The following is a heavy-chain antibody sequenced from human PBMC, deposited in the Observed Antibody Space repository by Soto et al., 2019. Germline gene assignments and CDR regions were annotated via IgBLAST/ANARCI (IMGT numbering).Heavy chain of an antibody. V-gene: IGHV4-34*01. CDR2: INHSAST. J-gene: IGHJ5*02. Sequence: SETLSLTCAVYGGSFSGYYWSWIRQPPGKGLEWIGEINHSASTNYNPSLKSRVTISVDTSKNQFSLKLSSVTAADTAVYYCARAAKVDTAMVYPTWGQGTLVTVSS. D-gene: IGHD5-18*01. CDR1: GGSFSGYY. CDR3: ARAAKVDTAMVYPT.